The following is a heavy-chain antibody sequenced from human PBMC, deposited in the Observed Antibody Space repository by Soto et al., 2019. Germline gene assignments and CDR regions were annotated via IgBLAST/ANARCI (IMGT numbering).Heavy chain of an antibody. D-gene: IGHD2-15*01. J-gene: IGHJ6*02. CDR1: GFTFSSYG. CDR2: ISYDGSNK. V-gene: IGHV3-30*18. CDR3: AKDDIVVARHTKNDYYYYCYGIDV. Sequence: QAGGSLRLSCAASGFTFSSYGMHWVRQAPGKGLEWVAVISYDGSNKYYADSVKGRFTISRDNSKNMLYLQMNSLRAEDTAVYYCAKDDIVVARHTKNDYYYYCYGIDVWGQGTTVTVS.